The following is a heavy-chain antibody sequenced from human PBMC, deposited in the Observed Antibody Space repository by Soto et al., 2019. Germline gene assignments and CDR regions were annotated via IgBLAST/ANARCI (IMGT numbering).Heavy chain of an antibody. CDR2: IYYSGST. V-gene: IGHV4-59*01. CDR3: ARESSNGGYYFDY. J-gene: IGHJ4*02. D-gene: IGHD3-22*01. CDR1: GGSISSYY. Sequence: PSETLSLTCTVSGGSISSYYWSWIRQPPGKGLEWIGYIYYSGSTNYNPSLKSRVTISVDTSKNQFSLKLSSVTAADTAVYYCARESSNGGYYFDYWGQGTLVTVSS.